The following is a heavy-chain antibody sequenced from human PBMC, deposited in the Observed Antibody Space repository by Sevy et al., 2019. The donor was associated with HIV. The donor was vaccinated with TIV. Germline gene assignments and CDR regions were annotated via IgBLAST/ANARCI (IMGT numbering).Heavy chain of an antibody. D-gene: IGHD3-22*01. J-gene: IGHJ4*02. CDR2: IGTAGDT. CDR1: GFTFSSYD. V-gene: IGHV3-13*01. Sequence: GGFLRLSCAASGFTFSSYDMHWVRQATGKGLEWVSAIGTAGDTYYPGSVKGRFTISRENAKNSLYLQMNSLRAGDTAVYYCARAFRHDYYDSSGYDYWGQGTLVTVSS. CDR3: ARAFRHDYYDSSGYDY.